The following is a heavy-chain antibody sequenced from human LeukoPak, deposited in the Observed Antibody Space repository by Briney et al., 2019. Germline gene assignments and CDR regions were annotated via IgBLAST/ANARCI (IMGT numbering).Heavy chain of an antibody. J-gene: IGHJ4*02. CDR2: IGSRSTSI. CDR3: AKDRGYDFWSGYYTYDY. D-gene: IGHD3-3*01. Sequence: GGSLRLSCAASGFTFSTYSMNWVRQAPGRGLEWVSSIGSRSTSIYYADSVKGRFTISRDNARNSLYLQMNSLRAEDTAVYYCAKDRGYDFWSGYYTYDYWGQGTLVTVSS. CDR1: GFTFSTYS. V-gene: IGHV3-21*04.